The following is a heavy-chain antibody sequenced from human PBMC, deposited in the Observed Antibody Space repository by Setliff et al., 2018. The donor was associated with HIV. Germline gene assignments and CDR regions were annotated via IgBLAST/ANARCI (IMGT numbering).Heavy chain of an antibody. Sequence: GGSLRLSCAASGFRFSYYGMNWVRDVPGKGLEWLSYIDSSGGIKSYADSVKGRFTVSRDNAENSLFLQMNSLRVEDTALYYCAREQGRRVEYWGQGTQVTVPQ. CDR2: IDSSGGIK. J-gene: IGHJ4*02. CDR3: AREQGRRVEY. CDR1: GFRFSYYG. V-gene: IGHV3-48*03.